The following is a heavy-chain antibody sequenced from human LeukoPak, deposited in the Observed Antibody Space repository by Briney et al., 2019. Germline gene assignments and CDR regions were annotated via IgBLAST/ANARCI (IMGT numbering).Heavy chain of an antibody. J-gene: IGHJ4*02. D-gene: IGHD4-11*01. Sequence: PGGSLRLSCAASGFTFSDSAMHWVRQASGKGLEWVGRIRSKANTYATTYAASVRGRFTISRDDSKSTAYLQMNSLETEDTAVYYCTSSITNDYSLFDSWGQGTLVTVSS. CDR3: TSSITNDYSLFDS. CDR2: IRSKANTYAT. V-gene: IGHV3-73*01. CDR1: GFTFSDSA.